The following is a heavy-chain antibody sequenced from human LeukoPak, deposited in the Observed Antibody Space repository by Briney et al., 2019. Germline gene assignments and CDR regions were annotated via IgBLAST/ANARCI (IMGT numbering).Heavy chain of an antibody. J-gene: IGHJ4*02. CDR3: AKDGPTGTYFNY. D-gene: IGHD2-8*02. CDR1: GFSFRFYS. V-gene: IGHV3-48*01. Sequence: GGSLRLSCAASGFSFRFYSMNWVRQAPGKGLEWISYMTSSSKTAYYADSVRGRFVISRDNAKNSLYLQMNSLRAEDTAIFYCAKDGPTGTYFNYWGQGTLVTVSS. CDR2: MTSSSKTA.